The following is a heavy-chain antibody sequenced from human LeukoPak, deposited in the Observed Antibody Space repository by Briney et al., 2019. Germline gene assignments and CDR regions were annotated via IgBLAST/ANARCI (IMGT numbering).Heavy chain of an antibody. J-gene: IGHJ6*02. CDR1: GFTFSSYW. Sequence: GGSLRLSCAASGFTFSSYWMSWVRQAPGKGLEWVSYISSSGSTIYYADSVMGRFTISRDNAKNSLYPQMNSLRAEDTAVYYCARDKWSYYYYGMDVWGQGTTVTVSS. CDR2: ISSSGSTI. V-gene: IGHV3-48*04. D-gene: IGHD2-8*01. CDR3: ARDKWSYYYYGMDV.